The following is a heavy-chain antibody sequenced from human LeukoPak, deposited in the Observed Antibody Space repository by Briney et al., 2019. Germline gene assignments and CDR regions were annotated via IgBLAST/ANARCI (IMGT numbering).Heavy chain of an antibody. J-gene: IGHJ6*03. CDR2: IYYSGST. CDR3: ATGYLATGTKLYYYYYYMDV. Sequence: SETLSLTCTVSGGSISSDYWSWIRQPPGKGLEWIGYIYYSGSTNYNPSLKSRITISVDTSRKQFSLKLSSVTAADTAVYYCATGYLATGTKLYYYYYYMDVWGKGTTVTVSS. V-gene: IGHV4-59*01. CDR1: GGSISSDY. D-gene: IGHD5-12*01.